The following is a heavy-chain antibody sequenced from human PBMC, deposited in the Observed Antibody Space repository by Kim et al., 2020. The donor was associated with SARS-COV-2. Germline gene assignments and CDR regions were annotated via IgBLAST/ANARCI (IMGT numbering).Heavy chain of an antibody. Sequence: GESLKISCKGSGYSFTSYWISWVRQMPGKGLEWMGRIDPSDSYTNYSPSFQGHVTISADKSISTAYLQWSSLKASDTAMYYCARPSGDRDEQAADPVHCYGMDVWGQGTTVTVSS. CDR2: IDPSDSYT. D-gene: IGHD2-21*01. CDR3: ARPSGDRDEQAADPVHCYGMDV. V-gene: IGHV5-10-1*01. CDR1: GYSFTSYW. J-gene: IGHJ6*02.